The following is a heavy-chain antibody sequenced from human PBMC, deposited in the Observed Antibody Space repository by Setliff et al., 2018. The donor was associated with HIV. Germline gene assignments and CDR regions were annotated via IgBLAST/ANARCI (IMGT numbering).Heavy chain of an antibody. CDR2: IGAYNGNT. CDR3: ARDEGSSAISWYSDL. Sequence: ASVKVSCKASGYSLTSYGISWVRQAPGQGLEWMGWIGAYNGNTNDAQKLQGRVTMTTDTSTSTAYMEQRSLRSDDTAVYYCARDEGSSAISWYSDLWGRGTLVTVSS. V-gene: IGHV1-18*01. D-gene: IGHD2-21*02. J-gene: IGHJ2*01. CDR1: GYSLTSYG.